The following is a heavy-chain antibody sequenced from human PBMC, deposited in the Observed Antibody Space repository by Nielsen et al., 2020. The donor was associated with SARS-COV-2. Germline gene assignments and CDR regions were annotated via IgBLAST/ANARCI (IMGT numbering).Heavy chain of an antibody. CDR1: GDSISGYY. CDR3: AREGLTFEAFET. CDR2: TYSSGTT. D-gene: IGHD2/OR15-2a*01. Sequence: SETLSLTCNVSGDSISGYYRNWIRQTPGRGLEWIGYTYSSGTTKYNPSLASRLTIYLDMSKKQLSLRLTSMTPADTALYYCAREGLTFEAFETWGHGTMVTVSS. J-gene: IGHJ3*02. V-gene: IGHV4-59*01.